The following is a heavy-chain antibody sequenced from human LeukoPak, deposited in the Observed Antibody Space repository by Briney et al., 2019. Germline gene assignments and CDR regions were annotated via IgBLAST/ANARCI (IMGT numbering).Heavy chain of an antibody. CDR2: IYTSGST. D-gene: IGHD6-19*01. Sequence: SETLSLTCTVSGGSISSYYWSWIRQPAGKGLEWIGRIYTSGSTNHNPSLKSRGTMSVDTSKNQFSLKLSSVAAADTAVYYCARVDRGVAGINWFDPWGQGTLVTVSS. CDR3: ARVDRGVAGINWFDP. CDR1: GGSISSYY. V-gene: IGHV4-4*07. J-gene: IGHJ5*02.